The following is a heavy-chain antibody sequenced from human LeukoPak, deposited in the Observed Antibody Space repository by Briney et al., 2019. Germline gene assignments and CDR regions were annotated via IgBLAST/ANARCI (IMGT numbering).Heavy chain of an antibody. CDR1: GFTFDDYA. CDR2: ISWNSGSI. J-gene: IGHJ4*02. V-gene: IGHV3-9*01. Sequence: PGGSLRLSCAASGFTFDDYAMHWVRQAPGKGLEWVSGISWNSGSIGYADSVKGRFTISRDNSKNTLYLQMNSLRAEDTAVYYCAKDRPRYCSSTSCYKLLDYWGQGTLVTVSS. CDR3: AKDRPRYCSSTSCYKLLDY. D-gene: IGHD2-2*01.